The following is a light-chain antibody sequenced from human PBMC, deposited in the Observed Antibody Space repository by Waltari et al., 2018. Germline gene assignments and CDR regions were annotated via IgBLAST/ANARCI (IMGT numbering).Light chain of an antibody. J-gene: IGLJ3*02. CDR2: VNSDGSH. CDR3: QTGGFGIWV. V-gene: IGLV4-69*01. CDR1: SGHSSYA. Sequence: QLMLTQSPSASASLGASVKLTCTLSSGHSSYAIAWHQQQPEKGPRYLMKVNSDGSHIKGDGLPDRFSGCSSGAERYLTISGLQSEDEADYYCQTGGFGIWVFGGGTKLTVL.